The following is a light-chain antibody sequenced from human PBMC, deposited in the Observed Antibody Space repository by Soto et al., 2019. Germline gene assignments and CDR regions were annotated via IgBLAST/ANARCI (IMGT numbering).Light chain of an antibody. CDR3: MRALQTPYT. Sequence: DIVMTQSPLSLPVTPGEPASISCRSSQSLLHSNGYNYLDWYLQKPGQSPQLLIYLGSNRASGVPDRFSGRGSGTDFTLKISRVEGEDVGVYYCMRALQTPYTFGQGTKLEIK. CDR1: QSLLHSNGYNY. J-gene: IGKJ2*01. V-gene: IGKV2-28*01. CDR2: LGS.